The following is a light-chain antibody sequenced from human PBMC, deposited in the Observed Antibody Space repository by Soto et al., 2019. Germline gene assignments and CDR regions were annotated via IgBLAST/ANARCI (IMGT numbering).Light chain of an antibody. CDR1: QSINNG. J-gene: IGKJ1*01. Sequence: IQMTQSPSTLSASIGDRVTITCRASQSINNGLAWYQQKPGKAPNLLIYAASSLESGVPSRFRGSGSGTEITLTISALQPDDFATYYCQQFIDARTFGQGNKVDIK. CDR3: QQFIDART. V-gene: IGKV1-5*01. CDR2: AAS.